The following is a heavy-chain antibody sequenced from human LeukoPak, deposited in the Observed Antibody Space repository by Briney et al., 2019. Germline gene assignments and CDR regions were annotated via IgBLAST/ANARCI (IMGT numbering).Heavy chain of an antibody. CDR3: ARFGAGGYYHDTNVSPSDAFDL. CDR2: IFYSGKS. V-gene: IGHV4-30-4*08. D-gene: IGHD3-22*01. Sequence: NASETLSLTCTVSGGSISSGDYYWCWVCQPPGRGLGRFEDIFYSGKSYYNPSLKSRVTISVDTSKNQFSLKLSSVTAADTAVYYCARFGAGGYYHDTNVSPSDAFDLWGQGAAVTVSS. J-gene: IGHJ3*01. CDR1: GGSISSGDYY.